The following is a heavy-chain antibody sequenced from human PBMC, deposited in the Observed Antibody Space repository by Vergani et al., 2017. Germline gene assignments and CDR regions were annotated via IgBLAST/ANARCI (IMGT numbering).Heavy chain of an antibody. D-gene: IGHD6-19*01. V-gene: IGHV1-69*04. J-gene: IGHJ6*02. Sequence: QVQLVQSGAEVKKPGSSVKVSCKASGGTFSSYAISWVRQAPGQGLEWMGRIIPILGIANYGQKFQGRVTITADKSTSTAYMELSSLRSEDTAVYYCASQRYSSGWYTHYGMDVWGQGTTVTVSS. CDR2: IIPILGIA. CDR3: ASQRYSSGWYTHYGMDV. CDR1: GGTFSSYA.